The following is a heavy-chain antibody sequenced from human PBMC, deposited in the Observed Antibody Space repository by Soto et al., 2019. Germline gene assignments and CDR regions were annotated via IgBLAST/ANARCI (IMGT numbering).Heavy chain of an antibody. D-gene: IGHD1-1*01. CDR3: SRGRYGDY. V-gene: IGHV1-18*01. CDR2: ISAHNGNT. Sequence: QVHLVQSGAEVKKPGASVKVSCKGSGYAFTTYGITWVRQAPGQGLEWMGWISAHNGNTNYAQKLQGRVTVTRDTSSSTAYMELRSLRSDDKAVYYCSRGRYGDYWGQGALSTVSS. CDR1: GYAFTTYG. J-gene: IGHJ4*02.